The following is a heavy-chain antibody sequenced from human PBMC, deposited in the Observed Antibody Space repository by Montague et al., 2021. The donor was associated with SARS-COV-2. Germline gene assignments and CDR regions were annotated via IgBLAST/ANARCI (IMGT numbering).Heavy chain of an antibody. CDR1: GGSISSTSYY. CDR2: ISYSGST. Sequence: SETLSLTCTVSGGSISSTSYYWGWIRQPPGKGLEWIGSISYSGSTYYKSSLKSRVTISVDTSKNQFSLRLSSVTAADTAVYYCARHITGSRNAFDIWGQGTMVTVSS. CDR3: ARHITGSRNAFDI. D-gene: IGHD3-10*01. V-gene: IGHV4-39*01. J-gene: IGHJ3*02.